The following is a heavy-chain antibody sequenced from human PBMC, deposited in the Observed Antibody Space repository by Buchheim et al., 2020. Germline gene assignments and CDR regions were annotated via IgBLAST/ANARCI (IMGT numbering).Heavy chain of an antibody. Sequence: QVHLVQSGAEVKAPGSSVKVSCKASGGTFSDFGLYWVRRAPGQGLEWMGGPFPIFHRPRYAQKFQERVTLSADTSENPAYMELSSLRSDDTAVYYCARADSVLGQLSFQHWGQGTL. CDR2: PFPIFHRP. CDR3: ARADSVLGQLSFQH. D-gene: IGHD2-2*01. CDR1: GGTFSDFG. J-gene: IGHJ1*01. V-gene: IGHV1-69*14.